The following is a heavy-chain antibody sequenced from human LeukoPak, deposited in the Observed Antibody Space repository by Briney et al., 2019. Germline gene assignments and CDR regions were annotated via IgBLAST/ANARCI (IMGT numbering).Heavy chain of an antibody. V-gene: IGHV1-2*02. CDR1: GYTFTGYY. CDR3: ARGVIVYDILTGYYIFDY. J-gene: IGHJ4*02. CDR2: INPNSGGT. Sequence: ASVKVSCKASGYTFTGYYMNWVRQAPGQGLEWMGWINPNSGGTNYAQKFQGRVTMTRDTSISTAYMELSRLRSDDTAVYYCARGVIVYDILTGYYIFDYWGQGTLVTVSS. D-gene: IGHD3-9*01.